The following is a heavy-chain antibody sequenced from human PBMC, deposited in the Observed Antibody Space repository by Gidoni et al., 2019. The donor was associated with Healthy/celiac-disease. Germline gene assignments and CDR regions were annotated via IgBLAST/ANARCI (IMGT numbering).Heavy chain of an antibody. CDR1: GFTFDDYA. D-gene: IGHD3-22*01. J-gene: IGHJ4*02. V-gene: IGHV3-9*01. Sequence: EVQLVESGGGLVQPGRSLRLSCAASGFTFDDYAMHWVRQAPGKGLEWVSGISWNSGSIGYADSVKGRFTISRDNAKNSLYLQMNSLRAEDTALYYCAKEMQPDSSGLFDYWGQGTLVTVSS. CDR3: AKEMQPDSSGLFDY. CDR2: ISWNSGSI.